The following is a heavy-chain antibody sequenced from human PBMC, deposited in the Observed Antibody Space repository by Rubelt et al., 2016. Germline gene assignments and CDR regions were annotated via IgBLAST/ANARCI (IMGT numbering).Heavy chain of an antibody. CDR1: GYSFPTYA. CDR3: VRGFSSSQFGNWFDP. CDR2: MNAGSGNT. Sequence: QVQLVQSGAEVKNPGASVNISCKASGYSFPTYAMHWVRQAPGQSLEWMGWMNAGSGNTRNSQKFQGRVTITRDTSASTAYMELDRLGSEATAVYYCVRGFSSSQFGNWFDPWGQGTLVTVSS. J-gene: IGHJ5*02. V-gene: IGHV1-3*01. D-gene: IGHD6-6*01.